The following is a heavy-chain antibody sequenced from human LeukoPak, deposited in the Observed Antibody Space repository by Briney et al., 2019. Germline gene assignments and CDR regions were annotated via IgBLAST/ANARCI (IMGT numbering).Heavy chain of an antibody. CDR2: IYYSGST. J-gene: IGHJ4*02. Sequence: SETLSLTCIVSGGSISSYYWSWIRQPPEKGLEWIGYIYYSGSTNYNPSLKSRVTMSVDTSKNQFSLKLSSVTAADTAVYYCTRTHDYGDYPTTYFDYWGQGTLVTVSS. V-gene: IGHV4-59*01. CDR1: GGSISSYY. D-gene: IGHD4-17*01. CDR3: TRTHDYGDYPTTYFDY.